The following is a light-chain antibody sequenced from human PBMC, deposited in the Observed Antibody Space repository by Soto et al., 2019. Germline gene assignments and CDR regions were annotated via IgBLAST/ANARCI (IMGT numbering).Light chain of an antibody. CDR2: AAS. CDR3: LQDYNYPRT. Sequence: AIPMTQSPSSLAASVGDRVTITCRASQGIRNDLGWYQQKPGKAPKLLIYAASSLQSGVPSRFSGSGSGTDFTLTISSLQPEDFATYYCLQDYNYPRTFGQGTKVEIK. V-gene: IGKV1-6*01. CDR1: QGIRND. J-gene: IGKJ1*01.